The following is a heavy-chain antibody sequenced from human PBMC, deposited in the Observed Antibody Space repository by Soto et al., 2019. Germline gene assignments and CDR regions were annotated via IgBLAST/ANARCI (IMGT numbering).Heavy chain of an antibody. V-gene: IGHV5-51*01. J-gene: IGHJ3*02. CDR2: IYPGDSDT. D-gene: IGHD3-3*01. CDR3: ARRRDWSGYYAYGTFDI. Sequence: ELQLVQSGSEVKKPGESLKISCKGSGYTFTNYWIGWVRQMPGKALEWMGVIYPGDSDTKYSPSFQGQVTISADKSISTAYLQWSSLKASDTGMYFCARRRDWSGYYAYGTFDIWGQGTMVTVSS. CDR1: GYTFTNYW.